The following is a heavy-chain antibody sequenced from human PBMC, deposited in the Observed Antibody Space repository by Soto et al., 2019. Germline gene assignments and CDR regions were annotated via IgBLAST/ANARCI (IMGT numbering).Heavy chain of an antibody. V-gene: IGHV3-30*18. Sequence: PGGSLRLSCAASGFTFSSYGMHWVRQAPGKGLEWVAVISYDGSNKYYADSVKGRFTISRDNSKNTLYLQMNSLRAEDTAVYYCAKDRAAAALTIPVCPAYWGQGTLVTVSS. CDR3: AKDRAAAALTIPVCPAY. CDR1: GFTFSSYG. CDR2: ISYDGSNK. J-gene: IGHJ4*02. D-gene: IGHD6-13*01.